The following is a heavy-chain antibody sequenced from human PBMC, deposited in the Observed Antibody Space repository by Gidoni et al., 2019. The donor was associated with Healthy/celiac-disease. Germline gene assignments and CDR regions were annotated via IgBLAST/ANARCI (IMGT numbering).Heavy chain of an antibody. J-gene: IGHJ4*02. CDR2: IKQDGSEK. D-gene: IGHD1-26*01. CDR3: ARDPPGATRDFDY. CDR1: GFPFSSYW. V-gene: IGHV3-7*03. Sequence: EVQLVESGGGLVQPGGSLRLSCAASGFPFSSYWMSWVRQAPGKGLEWVANIKQDGSEKYYVDSVKGRFTISRDNAKNSLYLQMNSLRAEDTAVYYCARDPPGATRDFDYWGQGTLVTVSS.